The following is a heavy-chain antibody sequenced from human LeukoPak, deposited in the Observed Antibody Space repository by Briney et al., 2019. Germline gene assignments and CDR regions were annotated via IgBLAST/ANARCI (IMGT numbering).Heavy chain of an antibody. J-gene: IGHJ2*01. V-gene: IGHV3-7*01. CDR3: ARGNYYGSGSGLNYWYFDL. CDR2: IKEDGSEK. Sequence: GGTLRLSCAASAFTLSSYGMSWVRQAPGKGLEWVANIKEDGSEKYYVDSVKGRFTTSRDNAKNSLYLQMNSLRAEDTAVYYCARGNYYGSGSGLNYWYFDLWGRGTLVTVSS. CDR1: AFTLSSYG. D-gene: IGHD3-10*01.